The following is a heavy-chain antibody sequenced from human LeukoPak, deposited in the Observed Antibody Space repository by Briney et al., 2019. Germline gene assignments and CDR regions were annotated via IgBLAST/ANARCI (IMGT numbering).Heavy chain of an antibody. V-gene: IGHV1-18*04. CDR2: ISVYNGNT. D-gene: IGHD1/OR15-1a*01. CDR1: GYTFSNYG. CDR3: ARTAPGTSLGGYYYYMDA. Sequence: ASVKVSCKASGYTFSNYGTNWVRQAPGQGPEWMGWISVYNGNTNYAQNLQDRVTLTTDTSTSTAHMELRGLRSDDTAVYYCARTAPGTSLGGYYYYMDAWGKGTTITVSS. J-gene: IGHJ6*03.